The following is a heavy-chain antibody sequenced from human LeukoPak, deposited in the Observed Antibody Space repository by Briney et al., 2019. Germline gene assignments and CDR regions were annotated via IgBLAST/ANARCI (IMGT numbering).Heavy chain of an antibody. V-gene: IGHV1-18*01. CDR1: GYTFYSHG. J-gene: IGHJ3*02. D-gene: IGHD7-27*01. CDR2: ISTFTGNT. CDR3: ARGVWGDAFDI. Sequence: ASVKVSCKASGYTFYSHGVTWVRQAPGQGLEWMGWISTFTGNTNYAQKFQDRVTMTTDTSTSTAYMELRSLRSDDTAMYYCARGVWGDAFDIRGQGTTVTVSS.